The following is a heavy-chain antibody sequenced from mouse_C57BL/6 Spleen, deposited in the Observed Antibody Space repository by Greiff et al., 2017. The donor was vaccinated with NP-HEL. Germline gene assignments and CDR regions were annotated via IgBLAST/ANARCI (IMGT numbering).Heavy chain of an antibody. CDR1: GFTFSDYG. J-gene: IGHJ3*01. CDR2: ISNLAYSI. D-gene: IGHD2-3*01. V-gene: IGHV5-15*01. CDR3: ARGGYDGYPAWFAY. Sequence: EVKLMESGGGLVQPGGSLKLSCAASGFTFSDYGMAWVRQAPRKGPEWVAVISNLAYSIYYADTVTGRFTISRENAKNTLYLEMSSLRSEDTAMYYCARGGYDGYPAWFAYWGQGTLVTVSA.